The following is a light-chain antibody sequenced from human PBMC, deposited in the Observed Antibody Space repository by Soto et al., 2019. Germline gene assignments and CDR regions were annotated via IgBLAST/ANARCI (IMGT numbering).Light chain of an antibody. CDR1: QSVASSY. V-gene: IGKV3-20*01. J-gene: IGKJ5*01. CDR3: QKNGTPPLT. CDR2: DAY. Sequence: EIVLTQSPVTLSLSPGERATLSCRASQSVASSYLAWYQQKPGQAPRLLISDAYKWATGIADRFTGSGSGTDLTLIMRRLEPEDFAVYYCQKNGTPPLTFGQGTRLEIK.